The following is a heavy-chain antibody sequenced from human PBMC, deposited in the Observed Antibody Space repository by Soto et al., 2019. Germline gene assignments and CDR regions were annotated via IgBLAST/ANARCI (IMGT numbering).Heavy chain of an antibody. CDR3: AREVRRRIAAAGTTYHYYMDV. CDR2: MNPNSGNT. CDR1: GYTFTSYD. J-gene: IGHJ6*03. D-gene: IGHD6-13*01. Sequence: ASVKVSCKASGYTFTSYDINWVRQATGQGLEWMGWMNPNSGNTGYAQKFQGRVTMTRNTSISTAYMELSSLRSEDTAVYYCAREVRRRIAAAGTTYHYYMDVWGKGTTVTVSS. V-gene: IGHV1-8*01.